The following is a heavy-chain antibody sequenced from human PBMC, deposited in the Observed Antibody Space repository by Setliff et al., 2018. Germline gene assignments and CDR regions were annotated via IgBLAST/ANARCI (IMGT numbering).Heavy chain of an antibody. CDR3: VRGPGPSVVVAIPFDH. CDR1: GYAFITFG. D-gene: IGHD5-12*01. V-gene: IGHV1-18*01. CDR2: MSPVYGIA. J-gene: IGHJ4*02. Sequence: ASVKVSCKTSGYAFITFGMSWVRQAPGQGLEWMGWMSPVYGIANYARKFQGRVTLTADTSTTTAYLELTSLRYDDTAVYYCVRGPGPSVVVAIPFDHWGQGSLVTVSS.